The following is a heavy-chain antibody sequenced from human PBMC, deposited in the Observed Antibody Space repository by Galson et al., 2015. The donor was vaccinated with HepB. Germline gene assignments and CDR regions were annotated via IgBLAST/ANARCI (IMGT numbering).Heavy chain of an antibody. CDR1: GFTFGDYA. V-gene: IGHV3-49*03. Sequence: SLRLSCAASGFTFGDYAMSWFRQAPGKGLEWVGFIRSKAYGGTTEYAASVKGRFTISRDDSKSIAYLQMNSLRTEDTAVYYCTRDIPEDSSGWCFDYWGQGTLVTVSS. J-gene: IGHJ4*02. CDR2: IRSKAYGGTT. D-gene: IGHD6-19*01. CDR3: TRDIPEDSSGWCFDY.